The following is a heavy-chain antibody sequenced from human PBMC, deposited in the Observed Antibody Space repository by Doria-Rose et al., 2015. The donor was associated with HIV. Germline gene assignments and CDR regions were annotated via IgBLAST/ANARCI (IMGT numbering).Heavy chain of an antibody. CDR2: ISSDSGAT. CDR3: AKAPIIGPKYYFYMDV. D-gene: IGHD3-3*01. J-gene: IGHJ6*03. V-gene: IGHV3-9*01. Sequence: VQLVQSGGGLVQPGRSLRLSCVGSGFSFESYAMHWVRLAPGKGLEWVAGISSDSGATGNADSVEGRFTIYRDNAKKSVYLEMRSLRPEDTAFYYCAKAPIIGPKYYFYMDVWGKGTSVNVSS. CDR1: GFSFESYA.